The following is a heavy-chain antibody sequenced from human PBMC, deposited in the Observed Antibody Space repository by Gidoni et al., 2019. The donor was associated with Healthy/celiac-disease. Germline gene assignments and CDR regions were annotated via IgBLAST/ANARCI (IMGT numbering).Heavy chain of an antibody. CDR3: ARAIAAPWVFDY. D-gene: IGHD6-6*01. CDR1: VGSISSSSYY. Sequence: QLQLQESGPGLVKPSETLSLTCTVSVGSISSSSYYWGWIRQPPGKGLEWIGSIYYSGSTYYNPSLKSRVTISVDTSKNQFSRKLSSVTAADTAVYYCARAIAAPWVFDYWGQGTLVTVSS. CDR2: IYYSGST. J-gene: IGHJ4*02. V-gene: IGHV4-39*07.